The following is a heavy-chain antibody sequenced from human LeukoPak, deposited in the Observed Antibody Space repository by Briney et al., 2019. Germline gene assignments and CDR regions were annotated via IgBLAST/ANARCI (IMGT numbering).Heavy chain of an antibody. J-gene: IGHJ4*02. D-gene: IGHD5-12*01. CDR3: AREAGRYGGYGKSACFDY. Sequence: PSQTLSLTCTVSGSSISSGGYYWSWIRQHPGKGLEWIGYIYYSGSTYYNPSLKSRVTISVDTSKNQLSLKLSSVTAADTAVYYCAREAGRYGGYGKSACFDYWGQGTLVTVSS. V-gene: IGHV4-31*03. CDR1: GSSISSGGYY. CDR2: IYYSGST.